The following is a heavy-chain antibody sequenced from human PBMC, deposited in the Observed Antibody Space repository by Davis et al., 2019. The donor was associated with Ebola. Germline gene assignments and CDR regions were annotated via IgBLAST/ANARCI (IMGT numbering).Heavy chain of an antibody. V-gene: IGHV3-49*03. CDR1: GFTFGDYA. Sequence: GGSLRLSCTASGFTFGDYAMSWFRQAPGKGLEWVGFIRSKAYGGTTEYAASVKGRFTISRDDSKSIAYLQMNSLKTEDTAVYYCTRVGDSGYDYPYYFDYWGQGTLVTVSS. CDR2: IRSKAYGGTT. D-gene: IGHD5-12*01. CDR3: TRVGDSGYDYPYYFDY. J-gene: IGHJ4*02.